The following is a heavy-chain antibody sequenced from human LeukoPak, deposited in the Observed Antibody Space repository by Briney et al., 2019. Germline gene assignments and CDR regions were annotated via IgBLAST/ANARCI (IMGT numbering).Heavy chain of an antibody. D-gene: IGHD2-2*01. CDR1: GFTFSSYA. J-gene: IGHJ4*02. V-gene: IGHV3-23*01. CDR2: ISGSGGST. CDR3: AKYGPFGVVVPAAMFDY. Sequence: GGSLRLSCAASGFTFSSYAMSWVRQAPGKGLEWVSAISGSGGSTYYADSVKGRFTISRDISKNTLFLQMNSLRAEDTAVYYCAKYGPFGVVVPAAMFDYWGQGTLVTVSS.